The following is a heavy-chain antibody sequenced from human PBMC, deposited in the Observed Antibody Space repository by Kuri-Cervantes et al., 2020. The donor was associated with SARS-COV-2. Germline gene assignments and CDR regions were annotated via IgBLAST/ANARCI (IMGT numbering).Heavy chain of an antibody. V-gene: IGHV3-64*01. CDR3: ARALSGWEHYYYYYGMDV. CDR2: ISSNGGST. CDR1: GFTFSSYA. Sequence: GESLKISCAASGFTFSSYAMHWVRQAPGKGLEYVSAISSNGGSTYYANSVKGRFTISRDNSKNTLYLQMGSLRAEDMAVYYCARALSGWEHYYYYYGMDVWGQGTTVTVSS. D-gene: IGHD6-19*01. J-gene: IGHJ6*02.